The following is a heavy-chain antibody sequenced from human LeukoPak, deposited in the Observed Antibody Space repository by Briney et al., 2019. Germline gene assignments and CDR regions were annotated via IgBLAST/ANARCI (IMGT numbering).Heavy chain of an antibody. CDR1: GGTFSSSA. J-gene: IGHJ3*02. CDR3: ARAFVPPSASDAFDI. CDR2: IIPILGIA. Sequence: ASVKVSCKASGGTFSSSAITWVRQAPGQGLEWMGRIIPILGIANYAQKFQGRVTITADKSTSTAYMELSSLRSEDTAVYYCARAFVPPSASDAFDIWGQGTMVTVSS. D-gene: IGHD6-6*01. V-gene: IGHV1-69*04.